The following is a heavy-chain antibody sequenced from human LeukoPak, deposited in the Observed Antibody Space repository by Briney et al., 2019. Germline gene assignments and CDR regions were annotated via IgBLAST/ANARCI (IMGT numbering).Heavy chain of an antibody. Sequence: GGSLRLPCAASGFTFSSYSMNWVRQAPGKGLEWVSSISSSSSYIYYADSVKGRFTISRDNAKNSLYLQMNSLRAEDTAVYYCARDGFGTGTNSFDYWGQGTLVTVSS. CDR1: GFTFSSYS. V-gene: IGHV3-21*01. D-gene: IGHD1-7*01. CDR2: ISSSSSYI. J-gene: IGHJ4*02. CDR3: ARDGFGTGTNSFDY.